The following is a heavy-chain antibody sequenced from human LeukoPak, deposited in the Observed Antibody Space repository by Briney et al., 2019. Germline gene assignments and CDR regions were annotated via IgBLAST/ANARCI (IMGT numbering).Heavy chain of an antibody. CDR3: ARGAFDRLEYSSYRSFDY. CDR2: IIPIFGTA. D-gene: IGHD6-6*01. J-gene: IGHJ4*02. V-gene: IGHV1-69*13. Sequence: VASVKVSCKASGGTFSSYAISWVRQAPGQGLEWLGGIIPIFGTANYAQKFQGRVTITADESTSTAYMELSSLRSEDTAVYYCARGAFDRLEYSSYRSFDYWGQGTLVTVSS. CDR1: GGTFSSYA.